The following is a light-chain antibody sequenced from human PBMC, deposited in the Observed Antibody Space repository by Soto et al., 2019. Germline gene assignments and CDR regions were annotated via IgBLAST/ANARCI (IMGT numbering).Light chain of an antibody. V-gene: IGLV2-18*01. CDR3: SLYTSDSTYV. Sequence: QSALTQPPSVSGSPGQSVTISCTGTSSDFGSYNRVSWYQRPPGTGPKLMIYEVSNRPSGVPDRFSGSKSGNTASLTISRLQAEDEAEYSCSLYTSDSTYVFGTGTKVTVL. CDR1: SSDFGSYNR. J-gene: IGLJ1*01. CDR2: EVS.